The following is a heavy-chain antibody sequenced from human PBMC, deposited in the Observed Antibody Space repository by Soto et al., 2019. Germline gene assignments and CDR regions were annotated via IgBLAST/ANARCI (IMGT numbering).Heavy chain of an antibody. D-gene: IGHD2-2*01. CDR2: IYHSGST. CDR3: ARDLKTWVPAAIHYYYYGMDV. V-gene: IGHV4-4*02. Sequence: PGKGLEWIGEIYHSGSTNYNPSLKSRVTISVDKSKNQFSLKLSSVTAANTAVYYCARDLKTWVPAAIHYYYYGMDVWGQGTTVTVSS. J-gene: IGHJ6*02.